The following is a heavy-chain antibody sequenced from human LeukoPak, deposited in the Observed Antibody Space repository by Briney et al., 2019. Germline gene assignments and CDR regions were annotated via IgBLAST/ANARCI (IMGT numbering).Heavy chain of an antibody. Sequence: GGSLRLSCAASGFTFDDYAMHWVRQAPGKGLEWISGISWNSGSIGYADSVKGRFTISRDNAKNSLYLQMNSLRAEDTALYYCAKPIGSSWYPFDYWGQGTLVTVSS. D-gene: IGHD6-13*01. CDR1: GFTFDDYA. J-gene: IGHJ4*02. CDR2: ISWNSGSI. V-gene: IGHV3-9*01. CDR3: AKPIGSSWYPFDY.